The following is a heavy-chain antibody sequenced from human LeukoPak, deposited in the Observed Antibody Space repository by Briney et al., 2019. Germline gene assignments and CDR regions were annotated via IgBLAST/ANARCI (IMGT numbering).Heavy chain of an antibody. CDR2: INYSGGRK. Sequence: GGSLRLSCVASGFTFKNCAMSWVRQAPGKGLDWVSGINYSGGRKYYADCVNARFTISRDSPKNTLSLQMNSLTTEDTAVYYCAKDDSMTLDHFDYWGQGALVTVSS. CDR3: AKDDSMTLDHFDY. CDR1: GFTFKNCA. J-gene: IGHJ4*02. V-gene: IGHV3-23*01. D-gene: IGHD4-11*01.